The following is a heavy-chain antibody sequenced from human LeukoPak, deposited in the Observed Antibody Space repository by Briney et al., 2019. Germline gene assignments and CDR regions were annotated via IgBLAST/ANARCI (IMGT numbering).Heavy chain of an antibody. CDR1: GYTFTSYG. CDR3: ARNPPLYSSSSVDY. J-gene: IGHJ4*02. Sequence: GASVTVSCKASGYTFTSYGISWVRQAPGQGLEGMGWISAYNGNTKYAQTLQGRVTITKDTSTTTAYMELRSLRSDDTAVYYCARNPPLYSSSSVDYWGQGTLVTVSS. V-gene: IGHV1-18*01. D-gene: IGHD6-6*01. CDR2: ISAYNGNT.